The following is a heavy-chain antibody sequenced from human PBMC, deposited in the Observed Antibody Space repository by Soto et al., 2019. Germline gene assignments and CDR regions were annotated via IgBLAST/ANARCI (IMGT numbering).Heavy chain of an antibody. CDR1: GGSFSGYY. CDR2: INHSGST. Sequence: PSETLSLTCAVYGGSFSGYYWSWIRQPPGKGLEWIGEINHSGSTNYNPSLKSRVTISVDTSKNQFSLKLSSVTAADTAVYYCARGRSYYDSSGYYPVQWGQGTLVTVSS. CDR3: ARGRSYYDSSGYYPVQ. J-gene: IGHJ4*02. D-gene: IGHD3-22*01. V-gene: IGHV4-34*01.